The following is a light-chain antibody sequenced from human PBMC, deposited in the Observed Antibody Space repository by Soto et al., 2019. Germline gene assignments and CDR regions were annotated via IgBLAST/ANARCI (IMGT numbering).Light chain of an antibody. CDR1: QSVGSY. CDR3: QHYNSSPPIT. V-gene: IGKV3-11*01. Sequence: EIVLTQSPATLSLSPGERATLSCRASQSVGSYLAWYQQKPGQAPRLLIYDASNRAPGIPARFSGSGSGTDFTLTISSLEPEDFAVYYCQHYNSSPPITFGQGTRLEIK. J-gene: IGKJ5*01. CDR2: DAS.